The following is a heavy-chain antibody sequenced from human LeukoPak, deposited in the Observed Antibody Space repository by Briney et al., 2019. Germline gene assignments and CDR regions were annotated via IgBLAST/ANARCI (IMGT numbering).Heavy chain of an antibody. Sequence: GGSLRLSCTASGFTFSAYAMMWVRQAPGKGPEWVSAIRGGGGSAFCADSVKGRFTISRDNSKCTLFLQMNSLRAEDTAVYYCASVPNGDYIGAFDMWGPGTMVTVSS. J-gene: IGHJ3*02. CDR1: GFTFSAYA. CDR3: ASVPNGDYIGAFDM. V-gene: IGHV3-23*01. D-gene: IGHD4-17*01. CDR2: IRGGGGSA.